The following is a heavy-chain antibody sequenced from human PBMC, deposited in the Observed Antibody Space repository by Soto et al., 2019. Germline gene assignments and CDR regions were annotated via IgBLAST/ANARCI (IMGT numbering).Heavy chain of an antibody. D-gene: IGHD6-19*01. J-gene: IGHJ1*01. CDR3: ASHFGQIRAVAGYHFQH. CDR1: GYTFTSYY. CDR2: INPSGGST. V-gene: IGHV1-46*03. Sequence: QVQLVQSGAEVKKPGASVKVSCKASGYTFTSYYMHWVRQAPGQGLEWMGIINPSGGSTSYAQKFQGRVTMTRDTSTSTVYMELSSLRSEDTAVYYCASHFGQIRAVAGYHFQHWGQGTLVTVSS.